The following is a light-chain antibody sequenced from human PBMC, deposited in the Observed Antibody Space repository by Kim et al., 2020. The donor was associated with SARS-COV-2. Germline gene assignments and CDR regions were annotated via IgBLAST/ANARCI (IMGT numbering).Light chain of an antibody. J-gene: IGLJ3*02. CDR3: SSFTTRSTLV. CDR2: DVS. CDR1: SSDVGGYNY. V-gene: IGLV2-14*01. Sequence: QSALTQPASVSGSPGQSITISCTGTSSDVGGYNYVSWYQQHPGKAPKLMIYDVSKRPSGVSNRFSGSKSGNTASLTISGLQAEDEADYYCSSFTTRSTLVFGGGTK.